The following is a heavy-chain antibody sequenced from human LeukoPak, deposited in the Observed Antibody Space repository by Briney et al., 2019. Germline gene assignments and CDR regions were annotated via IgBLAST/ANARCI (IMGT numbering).Heavy chain of an antibody. CDR1: GFTFRNHG. V-gene: IGHV3-33*01. D-gene: IGHD3-9*01. J-gene: IGHJ4*02. Sequence: GTSLRLSCAASGFTFRNHGMHWVRQAPGKGLEWVAVIWYDGSNQLYADSVKGRFTISRDNPKNTLHLQMNSLRAEDTAVYYCARDRQLQYFDYWGQGTLVTVSS. CDR2: IWYDGSNQ. CDR3: ARDRQLQYFDY.